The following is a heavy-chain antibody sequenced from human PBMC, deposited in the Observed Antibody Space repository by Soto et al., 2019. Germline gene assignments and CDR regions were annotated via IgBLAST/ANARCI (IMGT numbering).Heavy chain of an antibody. CDR3: ARSRRGAYSSGWYSPSGYYNYGIDV. CDR1: GYSFTTYW. V-gene: IGHV5-51*01. CDR2: IYPGDSDT. J-gene: IGHJ6*02. D-gene: IGHD6-19*01. Sequence: PGESLKISCKASGYSFTTYWIGWVRQMPGKSLEWMGNIYPGDSDTKYSPSLQGQVTISADTSISTAYLQWTSLKAADTAMYYCARSRRGAYSSGWYSPSGYYNYGIDVWGQGTKVTVSS.